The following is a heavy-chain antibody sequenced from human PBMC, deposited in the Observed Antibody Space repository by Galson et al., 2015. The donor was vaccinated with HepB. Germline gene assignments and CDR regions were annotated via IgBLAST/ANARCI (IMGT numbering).Heavy chain of an antibody. J-gene: IGHJ3*02. CDR2: IWYDGSNK. V-gene: IGHV3-33*08. D-gene: IGHD2-15*01. CDR3: ASSSDVVGADREKGDAFDI. Sequence: SLRLSCAASGFTFSSYGMHWVRQAPGKGLEWVAVIWYDGSNKYYADSVKGRFTISRDNSKNTLYLQMNSLRAEDTAVYYCASSSDVVGADREKGDAFDIWGQGTMVTVSS. CDR1: GFTFSSYG.